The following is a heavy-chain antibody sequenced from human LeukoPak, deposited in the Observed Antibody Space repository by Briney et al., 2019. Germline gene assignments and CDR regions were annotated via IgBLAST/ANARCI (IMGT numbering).Heavy chain of an antibody. CDR2: IKQDGGEN. CDR1: GFTFSSYW. Sequence: GGSLRLXCAASGFTFSSYWMSWVRQAPPKTREGVADIKQDGGENYYEASLKGRVTISRDNAKHQLSLQMNSLRAEDTAVSYCARGRSSDWYFDLWGRGTLVTVSS. V-gene: IGHV3-7*01. J-gene: IGHJ2*01. CDR3: ARGRSSDWYFDL.